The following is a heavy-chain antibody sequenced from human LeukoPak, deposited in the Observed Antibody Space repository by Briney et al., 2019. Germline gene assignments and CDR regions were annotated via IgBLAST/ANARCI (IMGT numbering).Heavy chain of an antibody. D-gene: IGHD3-22*01. Sequence: PGGSLRLSCAASGFTFSSYDMPWVRQATGKGLEWVSAIGTAGDTYYPGSVKGRFTISRENAKNSLYLQMNSLRAGDTAVYYCARRRYYYDSSGQITGAFDIWGQETMVTVSS. CDR2: IGTAGDT. CDR3: ARRRYYYDSSGQITGAFDI. CDR1: GFTFSSYD. J-gene: IGHJ3*02. V-gene: IGHV3-13*01.